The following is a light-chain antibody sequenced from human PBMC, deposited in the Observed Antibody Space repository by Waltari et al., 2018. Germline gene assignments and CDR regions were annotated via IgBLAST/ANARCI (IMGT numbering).Light chain of an antibody. Sequence: EIVLTQSPGTLSLSPGERATLSCRASQGVSRALAWYPQKPGQAPRLLIYGTSNRATGIPDRFSGSGSGTDFSLTISRLEPEDVAVYFCQHYVRLPATFGQGTKVEIK. J-gene: IGKJ1*01. CDR1: QGVSRA. CDR2: GTS. CDR3: QHYVRLPAT. V-gene: IGKV3-20*01.